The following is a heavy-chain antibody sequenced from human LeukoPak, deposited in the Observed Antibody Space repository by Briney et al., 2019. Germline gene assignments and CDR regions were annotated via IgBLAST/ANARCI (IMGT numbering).Heavy chain of an antibody. V-gene: IGHV3-11*04. J-gene: IGHJ3*02. CDR3: ARGRHALDI. Sequence: GGSLRLSCAASGFTFTHYYMNWIRQAPGKGLEWVSYISDTGSTTFYADSLKGRFTISRDNTKSSLSLQMNSLRAEDTAVYYCARGRHALDIWGQGTMVTVSS. CDR2: ISDTGSTT. CDR1: GFTFTHYY.